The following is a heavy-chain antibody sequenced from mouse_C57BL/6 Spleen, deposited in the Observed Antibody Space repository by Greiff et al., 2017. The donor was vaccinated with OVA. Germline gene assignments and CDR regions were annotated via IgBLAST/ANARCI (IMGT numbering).Heavy chain of an antibody. J-gene: IGHJ4*01. CDR3: ARERLPLPYAMDY. Sequence: EVKLVESGPELVKPGASVKMSCKASGYTFTDYNMHWVKQSHGKSLEWIGYINPNNGGTSYNQKFKGKATLTVNKSSSTAYMELRSLTSEDSAVYYVARERLPLPYAMDYWGQGTSVTVSA. CDR1: GYTFTDYN. CDR2: INPNNGGT. V-gene: IGHV1-22*01. D-gene: IGHD3-2*02.